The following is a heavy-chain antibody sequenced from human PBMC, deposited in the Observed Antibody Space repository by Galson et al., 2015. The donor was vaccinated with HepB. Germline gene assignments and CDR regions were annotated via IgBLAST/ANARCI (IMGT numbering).Heavy chain of an antibody. Sequence: SVKVSCKASGYTFTNYGISWVRQAPGQGLEWMGWISAYNGNTNYAQKLQGRVTMTTDTSTSTAYMELRSLRSDDTAVYYCARAPPPRFGWNDQIYFDYWGQVTLVTVSS. V-gene: IGHV1-18*04. D-gene: IGHD1-1*01. J-gene: IGHJ4*02. CDR3: ARAPPPRFGWNDQIYFDY. CDR2: ISAYNGNT. CDR1: GYTFTNYG.